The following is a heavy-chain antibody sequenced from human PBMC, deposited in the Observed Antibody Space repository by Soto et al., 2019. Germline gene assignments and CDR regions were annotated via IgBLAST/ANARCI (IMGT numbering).Heavy chain of an antibody. CDR2: ISSSSSYI. D-gene: IGHD3-10*01. CDR3: ASLSRFALDY. J-gene: IGHJ4*02. V-gene: IGHV3-21*01. CDR1: GFTFNTYS. Sequence: EVQLVESGGGLVKPGGSLRLSCAASGFTFNTYSMNWVRQAPGTGLEWVSSISSSSSYIYYTDSVKGRFTISRDNAKNSLYLQMNSLRAEDTAVYYCASLSRFALDYWGQGTLVTVSS.